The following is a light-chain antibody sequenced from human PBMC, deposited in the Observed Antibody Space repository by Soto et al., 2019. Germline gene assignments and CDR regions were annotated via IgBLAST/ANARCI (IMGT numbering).Light chain of an antibody. CDR3: QQSYSTPLT. J-gene: IGKJ4*01. V-gene: IGKV3-20*01. CDR1: QSVSNNF. CDR2: AAS. Sequence: EIVLTQSPGTLSLSPGERATLSCRASQSVSNNFLAWYQQKPGQAPRLLIYAASIRATYIPDRFSGSGSGTDFTLTISRLEPEDFATYYCQQSYSTPLTFGGGTKVEIK.